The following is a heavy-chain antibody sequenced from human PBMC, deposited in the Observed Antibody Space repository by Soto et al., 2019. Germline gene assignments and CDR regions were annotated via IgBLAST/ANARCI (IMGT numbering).Heavy chain of an antibody. CDR2: MFYSATT. V-gene: IGHV4-59*08. CDR3: ARVSGYQYGYPQQFDY. Sequence: QVRLQESRPGLVKPSETLSLICDVSSDSINNYYWSWVQQPPGKRLEWLGCMFYSATTSDNPTPKAQTSIPGAASTSQFSLKLNSVNAAETAVYYCARVSGYQYGYPQQFDYWGQGSLVTVSS. CDR1: SDSINNYY. J-gene: IGHJ4*02. D-gene: IGHD5-12*01.